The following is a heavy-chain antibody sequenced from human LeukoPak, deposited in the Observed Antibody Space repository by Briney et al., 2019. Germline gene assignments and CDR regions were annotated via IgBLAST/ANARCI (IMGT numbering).Heavy chain of an antibody. V-gene: IGHV1-24*01. J-gene: IGHJ4*02. CDR3: ATAYDSSGPFDY. D-gene: IGHD3-22*01. Sequence: GASVKVSCKVSGYTLTELSMHWVRQAPGKGLEWMGGFDPEDGETIYPQKFQGRVTMTEDTSTDTAYMELSSLRSEDTAVYYCATAYDSSGPFDYWGQGTLVTVSS. CDR2: FDPEDGET. CDR1: GYTLTELS.